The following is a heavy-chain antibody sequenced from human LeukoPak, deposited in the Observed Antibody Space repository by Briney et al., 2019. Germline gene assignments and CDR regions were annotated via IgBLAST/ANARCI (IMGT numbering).Heavy chain of an antibody. D-gene: IGHD5-18*01. CDR3: ATADRYSYGIHYFDY. Sequence: APVKVSCKASGYTFTGYYMHWVRQAPGQGLEWMGWINPNSGGTNYAQKFQGRVTMTRDTSISTAYMELSRLRSDDTAVYYCATADRYSYGIHYFDYWGQGTLVTVSS. J-gene: IGHJ4*02. CDR2: INPNSGGT. V-gene: IGHV1-2*02. CDR1: GYTFTGYY.